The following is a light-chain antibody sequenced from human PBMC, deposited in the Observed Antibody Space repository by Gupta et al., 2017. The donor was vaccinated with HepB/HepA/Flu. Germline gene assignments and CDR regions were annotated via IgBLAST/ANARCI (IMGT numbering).Light chain of an antibody. V-gene: IGLV2-8*01. CDR3: CSFAGGNRV. CDR2: EVN. CDR1: SSDVGGYNF. J-gene: IGLJ2*01. Sequence: QSALTQPPSASGSPGQSVTISCTGTSSDVGGYNFVSWYQQHPGKATKLRIYEVNKRPSGVPGRFSGSKSGNTVSLTVSGHQAEDEADYYCCSFAGGNRVFGGGTKLTVL.